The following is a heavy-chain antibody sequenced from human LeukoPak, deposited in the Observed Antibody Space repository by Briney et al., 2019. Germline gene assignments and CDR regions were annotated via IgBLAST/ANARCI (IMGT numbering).Heavy chain of an antibody. D-gene: IGHD3-16*02. CDR1: EYTFTDYY. CDR3: ARLREGLYHFDY. CDR2: INANSGGT. Sequence: ASVKASCKASEYTFTDYYIQWMRQAPGQGLGWMGWINANSGGTKYAQKLQGRVTMTRDTSISTAYMELSRLRSDDTAVYYCARLREGLYHFDYWGQGTLVTVSS. V-gene: IGHV1-2*02. J-gene: IGHJ4*02.